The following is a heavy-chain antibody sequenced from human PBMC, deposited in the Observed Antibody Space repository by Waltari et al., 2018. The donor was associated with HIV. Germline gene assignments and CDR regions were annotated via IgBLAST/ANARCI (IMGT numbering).Heavy chain of an antibody. CDR1: GFTFSSIA. J-gene: IGHJ6*02. Sequence: QGQMVESGGGVVQPGRSLRLSCADAGFTFSSIAVHGFRPAPGKGLEWVALISHDGSNTYYADSVKGRFVISRDNSKNTLDLQMNSLTIEDTAVYYCARDLISGIMPRSYYYGLDVWGQGTTVTVSS. D-gene: IGHD2-2*01. V-gene: IGHV3-30*09. CDR3: ARDLISGIMPRSYYYGLDV. CDR2: ISHDGSNT.